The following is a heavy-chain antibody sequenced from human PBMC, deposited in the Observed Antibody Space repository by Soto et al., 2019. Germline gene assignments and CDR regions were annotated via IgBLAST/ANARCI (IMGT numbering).Heavy chain of an antibody. Sequence: QVQLVESGGGVVQPGRSLRLSCAASGFTFSSYGMHWFRQTPGKGLEWMTLISYDGSHKYYAESVKGRFTLSRDNSANTLYLEMNSLRAEDTAVYYCAKDRAGYSRGMDVCGQGTTVIVSS. D-gene: IGHD1-26*01. V-gene: IGHV3-30*18. CDR2: ISYDGSHK. CDR1: GFTFSSYG. J-gene: IGHJ6*02. CDR3: AKDRAGYSRGMDV.